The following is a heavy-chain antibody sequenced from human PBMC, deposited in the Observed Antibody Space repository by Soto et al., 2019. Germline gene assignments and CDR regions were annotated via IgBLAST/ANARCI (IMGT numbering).Heavy chain of an antibody. V-gene: IGHV3-30-3*01. Sequence: QVQLVESGGGVVQPGRSLRLSCAASGFTFSSYAMHWVRQAPGKGLEWVAVISYDGSNKYYADSVKGRFTISRDNSKNTLYLQMNSLRAEDTAVYYCARDCHYDFWSGYYYYYYYGMDVWGQGTTVTVSS. D-gene: IGHD3-3*01. J-gene: IGHJ6*02. CDR1: GFTFSSYA. CDR2: ISYDGSNK. CDR3: ARDCHYDFWSGYYYYYYYGMDV.